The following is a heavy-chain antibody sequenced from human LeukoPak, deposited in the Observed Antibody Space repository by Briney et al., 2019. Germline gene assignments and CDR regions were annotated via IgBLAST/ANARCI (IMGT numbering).Heavy chain of an antibody. Sequence: GGSLRLSCAASGFIVSSNYMNWVRQAPGKGLEWVAVIYTGGNTYYADSVKGRFTISRGNSKNTLYLQMHSLRAEDTAVYYCASPSSGQSFDIWGQGTMVTVSS. D-gene: IGHD6-19*01. CDR3: ASPSSGQSFDI. V-gene: IGHV3-53*01. J-gene: IGHJ3*02. CDR2: IYTGGNT. CDR1: GFIVSSNY.